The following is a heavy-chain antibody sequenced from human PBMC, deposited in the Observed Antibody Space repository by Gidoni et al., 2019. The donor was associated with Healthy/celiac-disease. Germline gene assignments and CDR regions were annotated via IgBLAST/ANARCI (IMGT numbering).Heavy chain of an antibody. CDR2: ISYDGSNK. J-gene: IGHJ4*02. CDR1: GFTFGSYA. V-gene: IGHV3-30-3*01. D-gene: IGHD2-15*01. CDR3: ARDLEDIVVVVAATPYY. Sequence: QVQLVESGGGVVQPGRSLRLSCAASGFTFGSYAMHWVRQAPGKGLEWVAVISYDGSNKYYADSVKGRFTISRDNSKNTLYLQMNSLRAEDTAVYYCARDLEDIVVVVAATPYYWGQGTLVTVSS.